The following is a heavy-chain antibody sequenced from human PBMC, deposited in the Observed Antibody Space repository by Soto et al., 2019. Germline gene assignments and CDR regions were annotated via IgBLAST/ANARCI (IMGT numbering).Heavy chain of an antibody. J-gene: IGHJ4*02. CDR2: INHSGST. V-gene: IGHV4-34*01. D-gene: IGHD3-3*01. Sequence: SETLPLTCAVYGGSFSGYYWSWIRQPPGKGLEWIGEINHSGSTNYNPSLKSRVTISVDTSKNQFSLKLSSVTAADTAVYYCARGPQIFGVVISSSNPDYWGQGTLVTVSS. CDR3: ARGPQIFGVVISSSNPDY. CDR1: GGSFSGYY.